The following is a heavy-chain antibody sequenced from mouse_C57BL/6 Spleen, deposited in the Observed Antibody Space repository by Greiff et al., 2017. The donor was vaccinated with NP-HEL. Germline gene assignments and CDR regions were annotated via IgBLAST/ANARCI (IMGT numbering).Heavy chain of an antibody. CDR2: IWSGGST. V-gene: IGHV2-2*01. CDR1: GFSLTSYG. CDR3: ARLIYYGNWDY. D-gene: IGHD2-1*01. Sequence: VQLQQSGPGLVQPSQSLSITCTVSGFSLTSYGVHWVRQSPGKGLEWLGVIWSGGSTDYNAAFISRLSISKDNSKSQVFFKMNSLQADDTAIYYCARLIYYGNWDYWGQGTSVTVSS. J-gene: IGHJ4*01.